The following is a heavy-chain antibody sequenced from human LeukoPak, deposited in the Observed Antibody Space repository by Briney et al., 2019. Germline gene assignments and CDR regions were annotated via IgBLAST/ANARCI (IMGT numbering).Heavy chain of an antibody. CDR3: ARVHRLRDKDY. J-gene: IGHJ4*02. V-gene: IGHV7-4-1*02. CDR2: INTNTGNP. D-gene: IGHD4-17*01. Sequence: GASVKVSCKASGYTFAGYYMHWVRQAPGQGLEWMGWINTNTGNPTYAQGFTGRFVFSLDTSVSTAYLQISSLKAEDTAVYYCARVHRLRDKDYWGQGTLVTVSS. CDR1: GYTFAGYY.